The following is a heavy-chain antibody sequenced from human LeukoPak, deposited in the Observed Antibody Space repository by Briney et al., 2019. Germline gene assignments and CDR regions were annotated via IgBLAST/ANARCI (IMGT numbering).Heavy chain of an antibody. CDR1: GYTLTELS. CDR3: ATQNPNAPNGITMIVAAFDY. J-gene: IGHJ4*02. Sequence: ASVKVSCKVSGYTLTELSMHWVRQAPGKGLEWMGGFDPEDGETIYAQKFQGRVTMTEDTSTDTAYMELSSLRSEDTAVYYCATQNPNAPNGITMIVAAFDYWGQGTLVTVSS. CDR2: FDPEDGET. V-gene: IGHV1-24*01. D-gene: IGHD3-22*01.